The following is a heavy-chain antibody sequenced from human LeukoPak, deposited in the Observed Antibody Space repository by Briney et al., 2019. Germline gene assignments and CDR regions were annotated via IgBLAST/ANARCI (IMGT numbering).Heavy chain of an antibody. CDR3: AKDQKWLRLADY. V-gene: IGHV3-23*01. CDR1: GFTFGSYA. CDR2: VGGSGAST. Sequence: GGSLRLSCAASGFTFGSYAMSWVRQAPGKGLEWVSAVGGSGASTYYAESVKGRFTISRDNSKNMLYLQMNSLRAEDTAVYYCAKDQKWLRLADYWGQGTLVTVSS. J-gene: IGHJ4*02. D-gene: IGHD5-12*01.